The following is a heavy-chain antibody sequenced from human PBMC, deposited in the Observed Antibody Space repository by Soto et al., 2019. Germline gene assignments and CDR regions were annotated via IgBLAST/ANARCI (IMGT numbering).Heavy chain of an antibody. CDR2: INHSGST. CDR3: ARGHGSGSYYKRAFDI. CDR1: GGSISSYY. Sequence: ASETLSLTCTVSGGSISSYYWTWIRRPPGKGLEWIGEINHSGSTNSNPSLKSRVTISVDTSKNQFSLKLSSVTAADTAVYYCARGHGSGSYYKRAFDIWGQGTMVT. J-gene: IGHJ3*02. V-gene: IGHV4-34*01. D-gene: IGHD3-10*01.